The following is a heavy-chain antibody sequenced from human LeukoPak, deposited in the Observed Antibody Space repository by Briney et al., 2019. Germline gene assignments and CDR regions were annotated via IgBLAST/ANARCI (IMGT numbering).Heavy chain of an antibody. J-gene: IGHJ5*02. D-gene: IGHD6-19*01. V-gene: IGHV1-8*02. CDR3: ARPPRSSGWYLNCFDP. CDR2: MNPNSGNT. CDR1: GGTFSSYA. Sequence: ASVKVSCKASGGTFSSYAINWVRQAPGQGLEWMGWMNPNSGNTGYSQKFQGRVTMTRNTSISTAYMELSSLRSEDAAVYYCARPPRSSGWYLNCFDPWGQGTLVTVSS.